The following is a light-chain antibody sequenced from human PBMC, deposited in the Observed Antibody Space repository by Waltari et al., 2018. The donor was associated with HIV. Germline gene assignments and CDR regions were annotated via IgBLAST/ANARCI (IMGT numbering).Light chain of an antibody. CDR2: DVS. J-gene: IGLJ2*01. Sequence: QSALTQPASVSGAPGQSITISCTGTASDIGDYNYVSWYQQHPGKAPKLVIYDVSNPPSGISTLVAGSKSGTTASLTISGLQAEDEAVYYCSSYTRSTRTTAWLFGGGTRLTVL. CDR1: ASDIGDYNY. V-gene: IGLV2-14*03. CDR3: SSYTRSTRTTAWL.